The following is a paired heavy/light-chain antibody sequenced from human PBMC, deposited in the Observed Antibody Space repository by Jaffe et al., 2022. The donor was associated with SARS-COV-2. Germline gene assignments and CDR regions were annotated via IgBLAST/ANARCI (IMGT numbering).Heavy chain of an antibody. J-gene: IGHJ3*02. CDR1: GFTVRTNY. D-gene: IGHD3-22*01. CDR2: IYNSGGT. CDR3: ARDHDSGAFDI. V-gene: IGHV3-53*02. Sequence: EVQLVETGGGLIQSGGSLRLSCAASGFTVRTNYMNWVRQAPGKGLEWVSIIYNSGGTYYADSVKGRFTISRDNSKNTLYLQMNNLRAEDTAVYYCARDHDSGAFDIWGQGTMVTVSS.
Light chain of an antibody. CDR1: QSVLHSSNNKNY. V-gene: IGKV4-1*01. CDR2: WAS. CDR3: QQYWSVPRT. Sequence: DIVMTQSPDSLAVSLGERATINCKSSQSVLHSSNNKNYLTWYQQKPGQPPKLLIYWASTRESGVPDRFSGSGSGTEFTLTISSLQAEDVAVYYCQQYWSVPRTFGQGTKLEIK. J-gene: IGKJ2*01.